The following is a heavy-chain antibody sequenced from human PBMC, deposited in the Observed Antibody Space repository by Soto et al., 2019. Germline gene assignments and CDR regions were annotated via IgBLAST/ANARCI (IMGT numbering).Heavy chain of an antibody. CDR1: GFTFSSYE. CDR3: ARMDVVAASGAGFDY. CDR2: ISSSGSTI. J-gene: IGHJ4*02. Sequence: GGSLRLSCAASGFTFSSYEMNWVRQAPGKGLEWVSYISSSGSTIYYADSVKGRFTISRDNAKNSLYLQMNSLRAEDTAVYYCARMDVVAASGAGFDYWGQGTLVTVSS. D-gene: IGHD2-15*01. V-gene: IGHV3-48*03.